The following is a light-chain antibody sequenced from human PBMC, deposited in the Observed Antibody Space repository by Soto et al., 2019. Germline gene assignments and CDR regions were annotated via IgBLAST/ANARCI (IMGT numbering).Light chain of an antibody. Sequence: QSVLTQPAAVSGSPGQSITISCTGTSSDVGFSNYVSWFQQHPGKAPKLMISDVSNRPSGVSNRFSGSKSGNTASLTISGLQAEDEADYYCSSYTSSDTDVFGTGTKLTVL. CDR3: SSYTSSDTDV. J-gene: IGLJ1*01. V-gene: IGLV2-14*03. CDR2: DVS. CDR1: SSDVGFSNY.